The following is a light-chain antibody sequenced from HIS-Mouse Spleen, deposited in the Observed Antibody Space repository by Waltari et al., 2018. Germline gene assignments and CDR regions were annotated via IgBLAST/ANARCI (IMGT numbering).Light chain of an antibody. Sequence: EIVLTQSPGTLSLSPGERATLSCRASQSVSSSYLDWYQQKPGQAPRRLIYGASSRATGIPDRFSGSGSGTDFTLTISRLEPEDFAVYYCQQYGSSPLTFGGGTKVEIK. CDR1: QSVSSSY. CDR2: GAS. CDR3: QQYGSSPLT. J-gene: IGKJ4*01. V-gene: IGKV3-20*01.